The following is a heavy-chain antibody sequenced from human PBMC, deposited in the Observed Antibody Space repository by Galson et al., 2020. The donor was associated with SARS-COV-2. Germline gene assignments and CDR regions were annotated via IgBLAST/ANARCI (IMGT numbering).Heavy chain of an antibody. V-gene: IGHV1-18*01. CDR1: GYTFTSYG. Sequence: ASVTVSCKASGYTFTSYGISWVRQAPGQGLEWMGWISAYNGNTNYAQKLQGRVTMTTDTSTSTAYMELRSLRSDDTAVYYCARCAAVAGTDYYYGMDVWGQGTTVTVSS. D-gene: IGHD6-19*01. J-gene: IGHJ6*02. CDR3: ARCAAVAGTDYYYGMDV. CDR2: ISAYNGNT.